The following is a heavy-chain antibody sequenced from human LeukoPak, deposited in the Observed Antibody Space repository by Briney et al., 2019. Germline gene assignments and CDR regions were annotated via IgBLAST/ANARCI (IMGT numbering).Heavy chain of an antibody. CDR3: ANDLDNWNDNYYYGMDV. CDR1: GFTFDDYA. V-gene: IGHV3-9*01. Sequence: GGSLRLSCAASGFTFDDYAMHWVRQAPGKGLEWVSGISWNSGSIGYADSVKGRFTISRDNAKNSLYLQMNSLRAEDTALYYCANDLDNWNDNYYYGMDVWGQGTTVTVSS. J-gene: IGHJ6*02. CDR2: ISWNSGSI. D-gene: IGHD1-1*01.